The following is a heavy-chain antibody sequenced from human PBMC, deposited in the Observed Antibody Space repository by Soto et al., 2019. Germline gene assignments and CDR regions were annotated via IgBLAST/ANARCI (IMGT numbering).Heavy chain of an antibody. V-gene: IGHV3-30-3*01. CDR1: GFTFSSYA. Sequence: QVQLVESGGGVVQPGRSLRLSCAASGFTFSSYAMHWVRQAPGKGLEWVAVISYDGSNKYYADSVKGRFTISRDNFKNSLYLEMNSLRTEDTAVYYFAQWAGAFDYWGQGTLVTVSS. J-gene: IGHJ4*02. D-gene: IGHD1-26*01. CDR3: AQWAGAFDY. CDR2: ISYDGSNK.